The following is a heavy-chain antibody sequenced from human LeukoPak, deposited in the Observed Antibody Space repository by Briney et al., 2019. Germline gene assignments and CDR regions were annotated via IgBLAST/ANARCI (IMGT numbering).Heavy chain of an antibody. J-gene: IGHJ4*02. CDR3: ARRALTTGYFDY. Sequence: PGESLKISCEGSGYSFTSYWIAWVRQMPGKGLEWMGIIYPGDFDTRYSLSFQGQVTISADKSINTAYLQWSSLKSSDTAIYYCARRALTTGYFDYWGQGSLVTVSS. D-gene: IGHD1-1*01. CDR2: IYPGDFDT. CDR1: GYSFTSYW. V-gene: IGHV5-51*01.